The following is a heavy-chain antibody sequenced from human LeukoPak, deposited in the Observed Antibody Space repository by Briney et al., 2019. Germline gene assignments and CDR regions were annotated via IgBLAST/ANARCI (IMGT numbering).Heavy chain of an antibody. V-gene: IGHV3-23*01. CDR3: AKVFHYGSGSYGSFEN. CDR1: GFTLSSDA. Sequence: GGSLRPSCAASGFTLSSDAMSWVRQAPRRGLEWDSGISGSGSSTYYEDSVKGRFTISRDNSKNTLYLQMNGLRADDTALYYCAKVFHYGSGSYGSFENWGQGALVTVSS. D-gene: IGHD3-10*01. CDR2: ISGSGSST. J-gene: IGHJ4*02.